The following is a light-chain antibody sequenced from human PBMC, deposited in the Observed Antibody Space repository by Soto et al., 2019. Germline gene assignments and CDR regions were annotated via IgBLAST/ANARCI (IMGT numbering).Light chain of an antibody. J-gene: IGKJ5*01. CDR2: GAS. CDR3: QQYGSSPPIT. Sequence: EIVLTQPPGTLSLSPGERANLSCRASQSVSSSYLTWYEQKPGQAPRLLIYGASSRATGIPDRFNGSGSGTDFTLTISRLEPEDFAVYYCQQYGSSPPITFGQGTRLEIK. CDR1: QSVSSSY. V-gene: IGKV3-20*01.